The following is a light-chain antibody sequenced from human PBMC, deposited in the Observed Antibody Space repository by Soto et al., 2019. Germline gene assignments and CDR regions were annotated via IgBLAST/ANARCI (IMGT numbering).Light chain of an antibody. CDR2: EVS. CDR3: SSYTSSSPCV. Sequence: QSVLTQPASVSGSPGQSITISCTGTSSDVGGYKYVSWYQQYPGKAPKLMIYEVSNRPSGVSNRFSGSKSGNTASLTISGLQAEDEADYYCSSYTSSSPCVSGTGTKLTVL. CDR1: SSDVGGYKY. V-gene: IGLV2-14*01. J-gene: IGLJ1*01.